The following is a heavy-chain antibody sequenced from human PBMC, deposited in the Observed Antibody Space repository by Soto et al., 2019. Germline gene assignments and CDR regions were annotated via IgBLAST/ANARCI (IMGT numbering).Heavy chain of an antibody. J-gene: IGHJ4*02. Sequence: SETLSLTCTVSGGSVSGGSYYWSWIRQPPGKGLEWIGYISYTGSTSYNPSLKSRVSISVDTSKNQFSLKLTSVTAADTAVYYCASVYGSGGTCTPPGNWGQETLVTVPS. CDR1: GGSVSGGSYY. V-gene: IGHV4-61*01. CDR3: ASVYGSGGTCTPPGN. CDR2: ISYTGST. D-gene: IGHD2-15*01.